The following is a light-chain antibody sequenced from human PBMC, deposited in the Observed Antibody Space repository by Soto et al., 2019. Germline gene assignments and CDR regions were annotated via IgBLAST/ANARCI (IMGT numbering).Light chain of an antibody. CDR3: EQYGSSPRT. CDR1: QSVISSY. Sequence: VLTQSPCTLSLSQGERATLSCRASQSVISSYLAWYRQKPGLPPRLLIYETSNRVIGIPARFSGSGSGTDFTLTISRLEPEDFAVYYCEQYGSSPRTFGQGTKVDIK. CDR2: ETS. V-gene: IGKV3-20*01. J-gene: IGKJ1*01.